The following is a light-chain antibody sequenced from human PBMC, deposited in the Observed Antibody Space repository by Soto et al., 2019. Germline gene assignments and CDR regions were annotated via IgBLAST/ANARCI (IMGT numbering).Light chain of an antibody. V-gene: IGLV6-57*04. J-gene: IGLJ2*01. Sequence: NFMLTQPHSVSESPGKTVTISCTRSSGSIASNYVQWYQQRPGSAPTTVIFADNERPSGVPDRFSGSIDSFSNSASLTISGLKTEDEADYFCQSYDSSNWVFGGGTKLTVL. CDR1: SGSIASNY. CDR3: QSYDSSNWV. CDR2: ADN.